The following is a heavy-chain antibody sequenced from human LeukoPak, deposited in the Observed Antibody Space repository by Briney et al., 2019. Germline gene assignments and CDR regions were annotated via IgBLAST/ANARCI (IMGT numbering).Heavy chain of an antibody. CDR1: GGSISSYY. D-gene: IGHD3-9*01. CDR3: ARDSSQYYDILTGYLDAFDI. J-gene: IGHJ3*02. CDR2: IYYSGST. Sequence: SETLSLTCTVSGGSISSYYWSWIRQPPGKGLEWIGYIYYSGSTNYNPSLKSRVTISVDTPKNQFSLKLSSVTAADTAVYYCARDSSQYYDILTGYLDAFDIWGQGTMVTVSS. V-gene: IGHV4-59*01.